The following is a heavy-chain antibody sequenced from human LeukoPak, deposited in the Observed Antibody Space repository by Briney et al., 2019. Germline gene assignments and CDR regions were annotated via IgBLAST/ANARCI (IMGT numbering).Heavy chain of an antibody. J-gene: IGHJ6*03. CDR3: ARDLYSGSMYYYYYMDV. D-gene: IGHD6-6*01. V-gene: IGHV4-39*07. Sequence: PSETLSLTCTVSGGSISSSSYYWGWIRQPPGKGLEWIGSIYYSGSTYYNPSLKSRVTISVDTSKNQFSLKLSSVTAADTAVYYCARDLYSGSMYYYYYMDVWGKGTTVTVPS. CDR2: IYYSGST. CDR1: GGSISSSSYY.